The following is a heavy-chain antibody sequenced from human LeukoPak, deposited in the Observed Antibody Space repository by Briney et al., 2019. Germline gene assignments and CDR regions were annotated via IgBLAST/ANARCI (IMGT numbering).Heavy chain of an antibody. J-gene: IGHJ4*02. CDR3: ASGDYGDPPLNY. V-gene: IGHV1-8*03. CDR1: GYTFTSYD. Sequence: ASVKVSCKASGYTFTSYDINWVRQAPGQGLEWMGWMNPNSGNTGYAQKFQGRVTITRNTSISTAYMDLIRLRSDDTAVYYCASGDYGDPPLNYWGQGTLVTVSS. CDR2: MNPNSGNT. D-gene: IGHD4-17*01.